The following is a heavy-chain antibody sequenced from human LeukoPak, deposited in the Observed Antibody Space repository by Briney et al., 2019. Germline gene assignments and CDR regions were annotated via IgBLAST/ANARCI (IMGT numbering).Heavy chain of an antibody. CDR2: INHSGST. J-gene: IGHJ6*04. CDR3: ARGGAMVRGVIKRFGMDA. CDR1: GGSFSGYY. V-gene: IGHV4-34*01. D-gene: IGHD3-10*01. Sequence: SETLSLTCAVYGGSFSGYYWSWIRQPPGKGLEWIGEINHSGSTNYNPSLKSRVTISVDTSKNQFSLKLSSVTAADTAVYYCARGGAMVRGVIKRFGMDAWGKGTTVTVSS.